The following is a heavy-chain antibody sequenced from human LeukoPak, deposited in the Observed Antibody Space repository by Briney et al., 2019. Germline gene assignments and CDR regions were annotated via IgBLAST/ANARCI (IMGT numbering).Heavy chain of an antibody. CDR3: ARDQTYYYDSSGYRPCAPGHYYFDY. V-gene: IGHV3-21*01. Sequence: GGSLRLSCAASGFTFSSYSMNWVRQAPGKGLEWVSSISSSSSYIYYADSVKGRFTISRDNAKNSLYLQMNSLRAEDTAVYYCARDQTYYYDSSGYRPCAPGHYYFDYWGQGTLVTVSS. D-gene: IGHD3-22*01. CDR1: GFTFSSYS. CDR2: ISSSSSYI. J-gene: IGHJ4*02.